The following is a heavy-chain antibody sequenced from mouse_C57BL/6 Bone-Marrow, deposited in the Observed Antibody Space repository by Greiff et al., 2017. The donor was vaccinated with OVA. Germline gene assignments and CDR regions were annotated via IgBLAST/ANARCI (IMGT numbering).Heavy chain of an antibody. CDR2: IDPENGDT. V-gene: IGHV14-4*01. CDR3: TPIYYDYNFDY. CDR1: GFNIKDDY. J-gene: IGHJ2*01. D-gene: IGHD2-4*01. Sequence: EVQGVESGAELVRPGASVKLSCTASGFNIKDDYMHWVKQRPEQGLEWIGWIDPENGDTEYASKFQGKATITADASSNTAYLQLSSLTSEDTAVYYCTPIYYDYNFDYWGQGTTLTVSS.